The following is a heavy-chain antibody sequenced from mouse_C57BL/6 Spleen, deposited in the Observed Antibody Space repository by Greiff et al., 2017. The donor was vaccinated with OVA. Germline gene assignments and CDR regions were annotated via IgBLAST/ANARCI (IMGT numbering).Heavy chain of an antibody. D-gene: IGHD1-1*01. CDR1: GYTFTDYY. Sequence: EVKLQQSGPELVKPGASVKISCKASGYTFTDYYMNWVKQSHGKSLEWIGDINPNHGGTSYNQKFKGKATLPVDKSTSTAYMELRSLTSEAAAVYYCAPFITTVVEGDWGQGTLVTVSA. CDR3: APFITTVVEGD. CDR2: INPNHGGT. J-gene: IGHJ3*01. V-gene: IGHV1-26*01.